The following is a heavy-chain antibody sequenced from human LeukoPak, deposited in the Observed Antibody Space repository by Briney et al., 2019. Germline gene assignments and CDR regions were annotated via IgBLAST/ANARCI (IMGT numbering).Heavy chain of an antibody. V-gene: IGHV3-23*01. CDR1: GFTFSDFP. CDR3: STDPRLLIY. J-gene: IGHJ4*01. D-gene: IGHD2-8*01. CDR2: IFPSSDEI. Sequence: GGSLRLSCGDSGFTFSDFPMIWVLQAPGKGLEWVSSIFPSSDEIHYADSVKGRFTISRDNSKNTLYLQMNSLRPDDTALYYCSTDPRLLIYRGHGTLVTVSS.